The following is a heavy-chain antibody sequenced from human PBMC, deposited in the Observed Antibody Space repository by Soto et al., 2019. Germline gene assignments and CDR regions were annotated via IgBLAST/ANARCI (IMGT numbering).Heavy chain of an antibody. CDR3: ARVMVRGVIISEFDY. CDR1: GGSISSYY. J-gene: IGHJ4*02. CDR2: IYYSGST. D-gene: IGHD3-10*01. Sequence: SETLSLTCTVSGGSISSYYWSWIRQPPGKGLEWIGYIYYSGSTNYNPSLKSRVTISVDTSRNQFSLKLSSVTAADTAVYYCARVMVRGVIISEFDYWGQGTLVTVSS. V-gene: IGHV4-59*01.